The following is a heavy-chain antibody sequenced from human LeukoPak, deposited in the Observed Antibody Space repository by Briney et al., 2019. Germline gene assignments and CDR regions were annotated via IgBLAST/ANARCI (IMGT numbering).Heavy chain of an antibody. V-gene: IGHV3-23*01. D-gene: IGHD3-22*01. CDR3: ASYYDSSGPPDH. CDR1: GFTFSSYA. CDR2: ISGSGGGT. J-gene: IGHJ4*02. Sequence: GGSLRLSCAASGFTFSSYAMSWVRQAPGKGLEWVSAISGSGGGTYYADSVKGRFTISRDNSKNTLYLQMNSLRAEDTAVYYCASYYDSSGPPDHWGQGTLVTVSS.